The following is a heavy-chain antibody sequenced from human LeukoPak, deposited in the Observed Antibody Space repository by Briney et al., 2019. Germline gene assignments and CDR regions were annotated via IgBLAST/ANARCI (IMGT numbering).Heavy chain of an antibody. V-gene: IGHV3-21*01. CDR2: ISSSSSYI. J-gene: IGHJ6*04. D-gene: IGHD5-12*01. Sequence: GGSLRLSCAASGFTFSSYSMNWVRQAPGKGLEWVSSISSSSSYIYYADSVKGRFTISRDNAKNSLYLQMNSLRAEDTAVYYCARADEIYSGDEYYYGMDVWGKGTTVTVSS. CDR3: ARADEIYSGDEYYYGMDV. CDR1: GFTFSSYS.